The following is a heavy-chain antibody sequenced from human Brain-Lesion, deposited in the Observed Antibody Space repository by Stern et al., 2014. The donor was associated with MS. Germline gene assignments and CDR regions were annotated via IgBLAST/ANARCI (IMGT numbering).Heavy chain of an antibody. CDR3: VKRGITEVRGVRLGDY. J-gene: IGHJ4*02. D-gene: IGHD3-10*01. Sequence: VQLEESRGGVVQPGSSLRPPCTGSGFTFSSYGLHLVRQAPGKGLEWASRISYDGSDTYYAESVKGRLTISRDNSKNTLYLEMRSLRPEDTAVYYCVKRGITEVRGVRLGDYWGPGTLVIVSS. V-gene: IGHV3-30*18. CDR2: ISYDGSDT. CDR1: GFTFSSYG.